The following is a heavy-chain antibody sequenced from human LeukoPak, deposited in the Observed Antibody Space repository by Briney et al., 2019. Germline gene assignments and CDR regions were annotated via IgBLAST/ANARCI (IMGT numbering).Heavy chain of an antibody. V-gene: IGHV1-2*02. Sequence: GASVKVSCKTSGYTFTDFSIHWVRQAPGQGLEWMGYIDPANGAIRYAQKLQGRVTITRDTSSTTAYMDLRSLRSDDTAVYYCSRIPKLAPTGDFDYWGQGTLVTVSS. CDR1: GYTFTDFS. CDR3: SRIPKLAPTGDFDY. D-gene: IGHD1-1*01. J-gene: IGHJ4*02. CDR2: IDPANGAI.